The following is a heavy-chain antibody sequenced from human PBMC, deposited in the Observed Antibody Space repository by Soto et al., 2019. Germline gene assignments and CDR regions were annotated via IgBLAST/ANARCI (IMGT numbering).Heavy chain of an antibody. CDR1: GFTFSSYN. J-gene: IGHJ3*02. V-gene: IGHV3-21*04. Sequence: GGSLRLSCAASGFTFSSYNMNWVRQAPGKGLEWVSSISGSSGITYYADSVKGRFTISRDNPKNSLYLQMNSLRAEDTAVYYCAKALAWEWYSSGWLEGGAFDIWGQGTLVTVSS. D-gene: IGHD6-19*01. CDR2: ISGSSGIT. CDR3: AKALAWEWYSSGWLEGGAFDI.